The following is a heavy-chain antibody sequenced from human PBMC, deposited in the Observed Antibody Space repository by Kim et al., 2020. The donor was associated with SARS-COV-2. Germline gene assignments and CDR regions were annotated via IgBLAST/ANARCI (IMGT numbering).Heavy chain of an antibody. Sequence: CYADSVKGRFTISRDNSKNTLYLQMNSLRDEDTAVYYCASSEWIPYYFDYWGQGTLVTVSS. CDR3: ASSEWIPYYFDY. V-gene: IGHV3-66*01. J-gene: IGHJ4*02. D-gene: IGHD5-18*01.